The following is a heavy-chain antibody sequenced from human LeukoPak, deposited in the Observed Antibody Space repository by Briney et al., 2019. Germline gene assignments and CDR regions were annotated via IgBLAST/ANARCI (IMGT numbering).Heavy chain of an antibody. Sequence: GETLRLSCAASGFTFSGYGMSWVRQAPGKGLEWVSGITASGDRTFYGDSVRGRFTMSRDNSKNTVYLQMNSLRVDDTAVYYCARRDIVVVVSASDYWGQGTLVTVSS. D-gene: IGHD2-15*01. CDR1: GFTFSGYG. V-gene: IGHV3-23*01. CDR2: ITASGDRT. J-gene: IGHJ4*02. CDR3: ARRDIVVVVSASDY.